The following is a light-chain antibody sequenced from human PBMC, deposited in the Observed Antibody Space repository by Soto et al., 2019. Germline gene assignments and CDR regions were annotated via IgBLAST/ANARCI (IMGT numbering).Light chain of an antibody. CDR2: DAS. V-gene: IGKV1-5*01. J-gene: IGKJ1*01. CDR1: QSVSNW. Sequence: DIQMTQSPSTLSASVGDRVTITCRASQSVSNWLAWYQQKPGKAPKLLIYDASTLESGVPSRFSANASGTDFTQFTLTISSLQPDDFATYYCQQYKTYAWTFGQGTKVDIK. CDR3: QQYKTYAWT.